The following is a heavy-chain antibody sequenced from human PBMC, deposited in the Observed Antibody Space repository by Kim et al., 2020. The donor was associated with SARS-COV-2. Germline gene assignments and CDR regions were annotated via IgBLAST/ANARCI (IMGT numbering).Heavy chain of an antibody. D-gene: IGHD2-15*01. J-gene: IGHJ4*02. CDR3: TRPSRGG. Sequence: SSHTNYADSVKGRFTIARDNAKNSLYLQMNSLRADDTAVYYCTRPSRGGWGQGTLVTVSS. V-gene: IGHV3-11*03. CDR2: SSHT.